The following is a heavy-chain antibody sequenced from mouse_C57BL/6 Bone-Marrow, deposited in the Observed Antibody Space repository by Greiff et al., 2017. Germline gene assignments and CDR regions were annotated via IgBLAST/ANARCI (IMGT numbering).Heavy chain of an antibody. V-gene: IGHV1-74*01. Sequence: VQLQQPGAELVKPGASVKVSCKASGYTFTSYWMHWVKQRPGQGLEWIGRIHPSDSDTNYNQKFKGKATLTVDKSSSTAYMQLSSLTSEDSAVYYCAILYYYGSSYVPFYAMDYWGQGTSVTVSS. CDR1: GYTFTSYW. D-gene: IGHD1-1*01. CDR3: AILYYYGSSYVPFYAMDY. J-gene: IGHJ4*01. CDR2: IHPSDSDT.